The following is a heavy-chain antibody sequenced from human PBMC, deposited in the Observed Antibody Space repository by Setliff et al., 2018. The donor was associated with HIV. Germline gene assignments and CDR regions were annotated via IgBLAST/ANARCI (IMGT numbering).Heavy chain of an antibody. CDR3: ARGYYGTTGSYYRSWYFDL. D-gene: IGHD3-22*01. Sequence: GASVKVSCKASGYFFTGYYMYWVRQAPGQGLEWMGRINPNSGGTNYAQKFEGRVTLTRDTSIRTAYMELSRLRSDDTAVYYCARGYYGTTGSYYRSWYFDLWGRGTLVTVSS. CDR1: GYFFTGYY. J-gene: IGHJ2*01. V-gene: IGHV1-2*06. CDR2: INPNSGGT.